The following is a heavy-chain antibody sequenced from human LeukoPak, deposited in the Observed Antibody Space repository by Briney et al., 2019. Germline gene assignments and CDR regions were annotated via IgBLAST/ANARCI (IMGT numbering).Heavy chain of an antibody. CDR3: ARDAHYGGVAFDI. Sequence: SETLSLTCAVSGGSISSGGYSWSWIRQPPGKGLEWIGYIYHSGSTYYNPSLKSRVTISVDRSKNQFSLKLSSVTAADTAVYYCARDAHYGGVAFDIWGQGTMVTASS. D-gene: IGHD4-17*01. CDR2: IYHSGST. CDR1: GGSISSGGYS. V-gene: IGHV4-30-2*01. J-gene: IGHJ3*02.